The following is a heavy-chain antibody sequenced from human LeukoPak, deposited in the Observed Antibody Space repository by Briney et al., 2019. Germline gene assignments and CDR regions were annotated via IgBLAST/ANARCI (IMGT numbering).Heavy chain of an antibody. CDR2: VYDNGDT. D-gene: IGHD5/OR15-5a*01. V-gene: IGHV4-59*13. CDR3: ARASLPHAFGV. Sequence: SETLSLTCTVSGGSISGYLWTWVRQPPGKGLEWIGYVYDNGDTSYHPSFAGRVSISVAMSKNQFSLKLTSVLAADTAVYYCARASLPHAFGVWGQGTMVTVSS. CDR1: GGSISGYL. J-gene: IGHJ3*01.